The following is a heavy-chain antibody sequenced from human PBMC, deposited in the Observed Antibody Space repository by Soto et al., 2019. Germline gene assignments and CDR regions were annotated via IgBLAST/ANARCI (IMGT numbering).Heavy chain of an antibody. CDR3: AKDPYYDFWSGYRGDY. D-gene: IGHD3-3*01. CDR2: ISGSGGST. V-gene: IGHV3-23*01. J-gene: IGHJ4*02. CDR1: GFTFSSYA. Sequence: EVQLLESGGGLVQPGGSLRLSCAASGFTFSSYAMSWVRQAPGKGLEWVSAISGSGGSTYYADSVKGRFTISRDNSKNTLYLQMNSLRAEDTAVYYCAKDPYYDFWSGYRGDYWGQGTLVTVSS.